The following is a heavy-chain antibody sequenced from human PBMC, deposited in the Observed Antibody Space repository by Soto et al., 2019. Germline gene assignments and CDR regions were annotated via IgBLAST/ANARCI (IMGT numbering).Heavy chain of an antibody. D-gene: IGHD4-17*01. CDR2: INAGNGNT. CDR1: GYTFTSYA. V-gene: IGHV1-3*01. J-gene: IGHJ6*02. Sequence: GASVKVSCKASGYTFTSYAMHWVRQAPGQRLEWMGWINAGNGNTKYSQKFQGRVTITRDTSASTAYMELSSLRSEDTAVYYCARGGIRLNYFYGMDVWGQGTTVTVFS. CDR3: ARGGIRLNYFYGMDV.